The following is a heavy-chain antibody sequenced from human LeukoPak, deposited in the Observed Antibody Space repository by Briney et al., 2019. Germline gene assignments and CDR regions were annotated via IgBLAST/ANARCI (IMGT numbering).Heavy chain of an antibody. CDR1: GFTFSSYS. D-gene: IGHD2-2*01. V-gene: IGHV3-21*01. CDR3: ASSRQIVVVPAAAPPPEQS. J-gene: IGHJ4*02. Sequence: GGSLRLSCAASGFTFSSYSMNWVRQAPGKGLEWVSSISSSSSYIYYADSVKGRFTISRDNAKNSLYLQMNSLRAEDTAVYYCASSRQIVVVPAAAPPPEQSWGQGTLVTVSS. CDR2: ISSSSSYI.